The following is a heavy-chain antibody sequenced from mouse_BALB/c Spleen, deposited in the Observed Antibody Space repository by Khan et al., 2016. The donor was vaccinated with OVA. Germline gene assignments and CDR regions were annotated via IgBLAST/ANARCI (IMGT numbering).Heavy chain of an antibody. CDR3: ARGACYWYFDV. V-gene: IGHV9-1*02. CDR1: GYTFTNYG. Sequence: QIQLVQSGPELKKPGETVKISCKASGYTFTNYGMNWVKQAPGKGLKWMGWINTYTGEPTYTDDFKGRFAFPLETSASTAYLQINSLKNEDMATSFCARGACYWYFDVWGAGTTVTVSS. J-gene: IGHJ1*01. CDR2: INTYTGEP.